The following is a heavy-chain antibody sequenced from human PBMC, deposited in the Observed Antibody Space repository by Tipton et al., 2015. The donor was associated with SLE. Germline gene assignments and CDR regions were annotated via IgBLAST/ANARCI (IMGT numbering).Heavy chain of an antibody. J-gene: IGHJ3*02. CDR3: ATANCTGGNCYPGNAFDI. CDR2: IYYSGST. V-gene: IGHV4-59*08. CDR1: GGSISSHY. Sequence: GLVKPSETLSLTCIVSGGSISSHYWSWIRQPPGKGLEWIGYIYYSGSTNYNPSLKRRVTISVDTAKSQFSLNLTSVTAADTAVYYCATANCTGGNCYPGNAFDIWGRGTLVTASS. D-gene: IGHD2-15*01.